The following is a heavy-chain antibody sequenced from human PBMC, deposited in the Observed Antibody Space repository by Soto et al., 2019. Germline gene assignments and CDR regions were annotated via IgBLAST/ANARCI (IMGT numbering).Heavy chain of an antibody. V-gene: IGHV1-69*01. CDR2: IIPIFGTA. CDR3: ASXGEFNANYYGSSWYFDY. CDR1: GGTFSSCA. Sequence: SVKVSCKASGGTFSSCAISWVRQAPGQGLEWMGGIIPIFGTANYAQKFQGRVTITADESTSTAYMELSSLRSEDTAVYYCASXGEFNANYYGSSWYFDYWGQGTLVTVSS. D-gene: IGHD3-10*01. J-gene: IGHJ4*02.